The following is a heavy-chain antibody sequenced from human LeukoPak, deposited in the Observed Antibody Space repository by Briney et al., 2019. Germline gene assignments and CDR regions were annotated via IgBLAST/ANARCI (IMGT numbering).Heavy chain of an antibody. Sequence: ASVKVSCKASGYTFTSYYIDCVRQAPGQGLEWMGVINPSGGSTRYAQKFQGRVTMTGDPSTRTVYMELSSLTSDDTAVYYCARGTTDAYWGQGTPVTVSS. CDR3: ARGTTDAY. J-gene: IGHJ4*02. CDR1: GYTFTSYY. D-gene: IGHD1-1*01. V-gene: IGHV1-46*01. CDR2: INPSGGST.